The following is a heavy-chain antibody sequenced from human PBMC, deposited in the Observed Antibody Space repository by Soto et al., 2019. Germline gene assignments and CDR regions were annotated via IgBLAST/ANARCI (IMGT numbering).Heavy chain of an antibody. CDR3: ARVYGSGWYYFDY. CDR2: IYYTGSA. V-gene: IGHV4-59*01. D-gene: IGHD6-19*01. J-gene: IGHJ4*02. Sequence: PSETLSLTCAVSGGSITGYYWSWIRQPPGKGREGIGYIYYTGSAYYNPSLKSRVTISLDTSNNQFSLKLSSVTAADTAVYYCARVYGSGWYYFDYWGQGTLVTVSS. CDR1: GGSITGYY.